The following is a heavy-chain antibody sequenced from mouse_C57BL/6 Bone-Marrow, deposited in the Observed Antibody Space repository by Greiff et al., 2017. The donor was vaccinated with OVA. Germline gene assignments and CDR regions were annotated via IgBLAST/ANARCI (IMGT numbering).Heavy chain of an antibody. CDR1: GYTFTDYN. Sequence: VQLQQSGPELVKPGASVKMSCKASGYTFTDYNMHWVKQSHGKSLEWIGYINPNNGGTSYNQKFKGKATLTVNKSSSTAYMELRSLTSEDSAVYYCGLTGTVYWYFDVWGTGTTVTVSS. CDR3: GLTGTVYWYFDV. J-gene: IGHJ1*03. V-gene: IGHV1-22*01. CDR2: INPNNGGT. D-gene: IGHD4-1*01.